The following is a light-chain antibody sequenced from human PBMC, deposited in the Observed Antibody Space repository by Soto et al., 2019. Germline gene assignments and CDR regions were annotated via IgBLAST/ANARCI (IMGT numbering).Light chain of an antibody. V-gene: IGLV1-51*01. CDR3: ATWDRSLSAGV. CDR1: NSNIENNF. J-gene: IGLJ2*01. CDR2: GND. Sequence: QSVLTQPPSVSAAPGQKVTISCSGSNSNIENNFVSWYQQLPGTAPKLLIHGNDKRPSGIPDRFSGSKSGTSATLDIAGLQTGDEADYYCATWDRSLSAGVFGGGTQLTV.